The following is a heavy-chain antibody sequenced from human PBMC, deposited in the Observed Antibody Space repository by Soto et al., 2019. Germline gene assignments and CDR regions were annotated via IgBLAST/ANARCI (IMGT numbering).Heavy chain of an antibody. CDR1: GGTFSSYT. D-gene: IGHD3-10*01. CDR2: IIPILGIA. Sequence: QVQLVQSGAEVKKPGSSVKVSCKASGGTFSSYTISWVRQAPGQGLEWMGRIIPILGIANYAQKFQGRVTITADKCTSTASMELSSLRAEDTAVYYCLRGGAGSYYNYYMDVWGKGTTVTVSS. J-gene: IGHJ6*03. V-gene: IGHV1-69*02. CDR3: LRGGAGSYYNYYMDV.